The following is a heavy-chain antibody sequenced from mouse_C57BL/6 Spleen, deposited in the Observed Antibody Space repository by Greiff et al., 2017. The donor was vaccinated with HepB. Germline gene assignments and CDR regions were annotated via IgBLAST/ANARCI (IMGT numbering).Heavy chain of an antibody. Sequence: MLVESGGDLVKPGGSLKLSCAASGFTFSSYGMSWVRQTPDKRLEWVATISSGGSYTYYPDSVKGRFTISRDNAKNTLYLQMSSLKSEDTAMYYCARRRDYDRGYYAMDYWGQGTSVTVSS. CDR1: GFTFSSYG. D-gene: IGHD2-4*01. CDR3: ARRRDYDRGYYAMDY. J-gene: IGHJ4*01. CDR2: ISSGGSYT. V-gene: IGHV5-6*02.